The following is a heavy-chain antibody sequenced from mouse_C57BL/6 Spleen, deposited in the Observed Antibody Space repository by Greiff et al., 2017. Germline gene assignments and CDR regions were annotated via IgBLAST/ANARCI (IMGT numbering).Heavy chain of an antibody. J-gene: IGHJ1*03. V-gene: IGHV1-26*01. CDR1: GYTFTDYY. D-gene: IGHD1-1*01. CDR2: INPNNGGT. CDR3: ARRVITTVVADWYFDV. Sequence: EVKLQQSGPELVKPGASVKISCKASGYTFTDYYMNWVKQSHGKSLEWIGDINPNNGGTSYNQKFKGKATLTVDKFSSTAYMELRSLTSEDSAVYYCARRVITTVVADWYFDVWGTGTTVTVSS.